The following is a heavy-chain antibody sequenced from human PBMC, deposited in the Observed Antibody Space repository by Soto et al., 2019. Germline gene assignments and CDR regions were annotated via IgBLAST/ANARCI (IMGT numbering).Heavy chain of an antibody. V-gene: IGHV1-2*04. D-gene: IGHD2-2*01. Sequence: ASVKVSCKASGYTFTGYYMHWVRQAPGQGLEWMGWINPNSGGTNYAQKFQGWVTMTRDTSISTAYMELSRLRSDDTAVYYCARDSYCSSTSCPLSNWGQGTLVTVSS. CDR1: GYTFTGYY. J-gene: IGHJ4*02. CDR2: INPNSGGT. CDR3: ARDSYCSSTSCPLSN.